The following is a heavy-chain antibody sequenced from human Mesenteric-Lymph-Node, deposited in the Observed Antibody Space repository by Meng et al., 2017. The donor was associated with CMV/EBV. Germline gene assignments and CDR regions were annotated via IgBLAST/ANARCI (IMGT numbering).Heavy chain of an antibody. J-gene: IGHJ4*02. CDR2: ISSKPYGATT. CDR3: TRADVLGGYYYFDY. V-gene: IGHV3-49*04. CDR1: GFTFGDYA. D-gene: IGHD3-10*01. Sequence: GGSLRLSCTASGFTFGDYALSWVRQAPGKGLEWVGFISSKPYGATTEYAASVKGRFTISSGDSKTIAYLQMNSLKTEDTAVYYCTRADVLGGYYYFDYWGQGTLVTVSS.